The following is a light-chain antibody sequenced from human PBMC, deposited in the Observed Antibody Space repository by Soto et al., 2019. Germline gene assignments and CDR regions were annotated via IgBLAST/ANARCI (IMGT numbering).Light chain of an antibody. CDR2: GAS. CDR3: QQYNNWPRT. V-gene: IGKV3-15*01. J-gene: IGKJ1*01. Sequence: EIVMTQSPATLSVSPGERATLYCRASQSVSSNLAWYQQKPGQAPSLLLYGASTRATGIPARFSGSGSGTEFTLTIGSLQSEDFAVYYCQQYNNWPRTFGQGTKVEIK. CDR1: QSVSSN.